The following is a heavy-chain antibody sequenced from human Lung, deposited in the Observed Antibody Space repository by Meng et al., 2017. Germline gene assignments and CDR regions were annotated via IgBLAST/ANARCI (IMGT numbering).Heavy chain of an antibody. CDR3: ARADCTSASCYGSYFDY. CDR1: GFTFSTFT. CDR2: ISSSSNYI. V-gene: IGHV3-21*01. D-gene: IGHD2-2*01. J-gene: IGHJ4*02. Sequence: EVQLVESGGGLVKPGGYLRLSCAASGFTFSTFTMNWVRQAPGKGLEWVSSISSSSNYIYYADSLKGRFTISRDNPKNSLYLQMSSLRAEDTAVYYCARADCTSASCYGSYFDYWGQGTLVTVSS.